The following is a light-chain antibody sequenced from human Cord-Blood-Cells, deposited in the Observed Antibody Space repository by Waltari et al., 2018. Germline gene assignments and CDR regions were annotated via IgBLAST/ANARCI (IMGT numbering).Light chain of an antibody. V-gene: IGKV6-21*02. J-gene: IGKJ1*01. CDR1: QSIGSS. CDR2: YAS. CDR3: HQSRSLPWT. Sequence: EIVQTQPPAFPSSTSKENVTITCRASQSIGSSLHWYQQKPDQTPKHLIKYASQSISGVPSRVRGSGSGTDFTLTINSLEAEDAATYYCHQSRSLPWTFGQGTKVEIK.